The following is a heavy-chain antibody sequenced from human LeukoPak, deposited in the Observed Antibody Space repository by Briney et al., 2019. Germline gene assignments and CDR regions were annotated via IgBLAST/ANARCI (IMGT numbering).Heavy chain of an antibody. D-gene: IGHD6-19*01. CDR1: GFTFDDYA. Sequence: GRSLRLSCAASGFTFDDYAMHWVRQAPGKGLEWVSGTSWNSGSIGYADSVKGRFTISRDNAKNSLYLQMNSLRAEDTALYYCAKGGGQWLVESYFDYWGQGTLVTVSS. J-gene: IGHJ4*02. CDR2: TSWNSGSI. V-gene: IGHV3-9*01. CDR3: AKGGGQWLVESYFDY.